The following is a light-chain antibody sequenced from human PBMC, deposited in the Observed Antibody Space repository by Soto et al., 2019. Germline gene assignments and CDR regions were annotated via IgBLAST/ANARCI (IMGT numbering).Light chain of an antibody. Sequence: DIQMTQSPSSLSASVGDRITITCQASQDINKYLNCYQQKLGKAPKLLIYDASNLQRGVPSRFSGSGSGTHFSLSISSLQPEDIATYYCQQSENGPLTFGGETKVEIK. CDR2: DAS. CDR1: QDINKY. CDR3: QQSENGPLT. V-gene: IGKV1-33*01. J-gene: IGKJ4*01.